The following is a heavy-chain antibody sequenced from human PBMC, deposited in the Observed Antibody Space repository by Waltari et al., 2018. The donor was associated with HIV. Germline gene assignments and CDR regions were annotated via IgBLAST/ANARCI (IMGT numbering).Heavy chain of an antibody. V-gene: IGHV4-39*07. CDR2: MFYTGRS. D-gene: IGHD1-26*01. CDR1: GASMRSSSYF. Sequence: QVKLQESGPGLVKPSETLSLTCVVSGASMRSSSYFWGWIRQAPGKGLEWIGSMFYTGRSYYNPSLKSRVNISIDTLNNQFSLKMTSVTAADTAVYYCARDWDVTTACMDVWGQGTTVTVSS. J-gene: IGHJ6*02. CDR3: ARDWDVTTACMDV.